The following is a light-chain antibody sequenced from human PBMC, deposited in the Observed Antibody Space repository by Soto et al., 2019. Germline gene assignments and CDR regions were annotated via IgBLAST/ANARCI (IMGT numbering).Light chain of an antibody. CDR2: GAS. V-gene: IGKV3-15*01. J-gene: IGKJ2*01. CDR1: QIVSSN. CDR3: QQDNNWPPYT. Sequence: EIVMTQSPAPLSLSPGERATLSCRASQIVSSNLAWYQQKPGQAPRLLIYGASTRATGIPARFSGSGSGTEFTLTISSLQSEDFAVYYCQQDNNWPPYTFGQGTKLEIK.